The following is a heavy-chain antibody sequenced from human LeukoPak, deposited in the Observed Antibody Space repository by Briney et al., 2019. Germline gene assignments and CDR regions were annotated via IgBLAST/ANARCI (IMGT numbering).Heavy chain of an antibody. CDR1: GIPLSNYG. V-gene: IGHV3-23*01. J-gene: IGHJ4*02. CDR2: ISDSGGST. D-gene: IGHD3-22*01. Sequence: GGSLRLSCAVSGIPLSNYGMSWVRQAPGKGLEWVAGISDSGGSTNYADSVKGRFTISRDNPKNTLFLQMYSLRAEDTAVYFCAKRGVVIRVILVGFHKEAYYFDSWGQGALVTVSS. CDR3: AKRGVVIRVILVGFHKEAYYFDS.